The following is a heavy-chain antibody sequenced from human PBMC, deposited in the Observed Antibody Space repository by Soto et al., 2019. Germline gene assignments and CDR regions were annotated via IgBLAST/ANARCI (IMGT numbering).Heavy chain of an antibody. CDR3: AKGGIRVDAVRMDS. J-gene: IGHJ5*01. V-gene: IGHV1-46*01. CDR1: GYTFTSYY. CDR2: INPSGGST. Sequence: GASVKVSCKASGYTFTSYYMHWVRQAPGQGLEWMGIINPSGGSTSYAQKFQGRVTMTTDTSTTTAYMELRSLRSDDTAVYYCAKGGIRVDAVRMDSWGQGTSVTVSS. D-gene: IGHD2-8*01.